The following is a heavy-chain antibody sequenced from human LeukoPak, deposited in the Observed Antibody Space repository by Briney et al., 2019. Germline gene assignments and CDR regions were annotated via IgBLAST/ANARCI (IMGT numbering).Heavy chain of an antibody. V-gene: IGHV3-33*01. CDR1: GFTFSSYA. J-gene: IGHJ4*02. CDR2: IWYDGSNK. Sequence: PGGSLRLSCAACGFTFSSYAMHWVRQAPGKGLEWVAVIWYDGSNKYYADSVKGRFTISRDHSKNALYLQMKSLRAEDTAVYYCARELEIAVAGTLGYWGQGTLVTVSS. CDR3: ARELEIAVAGTLGY. D-gene: IGHD6-19*01.